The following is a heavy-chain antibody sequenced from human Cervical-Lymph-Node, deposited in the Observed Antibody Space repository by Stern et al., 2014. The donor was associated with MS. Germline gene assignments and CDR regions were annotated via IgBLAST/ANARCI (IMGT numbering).Heavy chain of an antibody. D-gene: IGHD5-18*01. CDR3: AREHTAMGFGY. J-gene: IGHJ4*02. CDR1: GYTFTSYY. CDR2: IDPSGGST. V-gene: IGHV1-46*01. Sequence: QVPLVQSGAEVKQPGASVKGSCKASGYTFTSYYVHWVRQAPGEGLEWMGIIDPSGGSTRYAQKFQGRVTLTRDTSTRTVYMELNSLRSDDTAMYYCAREHTAMGFGYWGQGTLVTVSS.